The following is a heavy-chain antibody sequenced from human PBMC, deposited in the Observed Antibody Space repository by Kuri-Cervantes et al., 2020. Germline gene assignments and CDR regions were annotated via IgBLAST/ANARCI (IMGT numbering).Heavy chain of an antibody. CDR3: ARDSSSYYYYGMDV. CDR2: IYTSGST. Sequence: SETLSLTCTVSSGSISSYYWSWIRQPAGKGLEWIGRIYTSGSTNYNPSLKSRVTISVDTSKNQFSLKLSSVTAADTAVYYCARDSSSYYYYGMDVWGQGTTVTVSS. J-gene: IGHJ6*02. V-gene: IGHV4-4*07. D-gene: IGHD6-6*01. CDR1: SGSISSYY.